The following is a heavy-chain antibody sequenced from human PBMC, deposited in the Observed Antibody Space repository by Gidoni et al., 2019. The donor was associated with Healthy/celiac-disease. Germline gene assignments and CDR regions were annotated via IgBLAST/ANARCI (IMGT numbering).Heavy chain of an antibody. CDR2: INSDGSST. D-gene: IGHD3-3*01. CDR1: GFTFRSYW. V-gene: IGHV3-74*01. J-gene: IGHJ6*02. Sequence: DVQLFASAGGLVQLVVSLRLSCAASGFTFRSYWMHWVRQAPGKGLVWVSRINSDGSSTSYADSVNGRFPISRDNAKNTLYLQINSLRAEDTAVYYCARYRGYDFWSGYYTPYYGMDVWGQGTTVTVSS. CDR3: ARYRGYDFWSGYYTPYYGMDV.